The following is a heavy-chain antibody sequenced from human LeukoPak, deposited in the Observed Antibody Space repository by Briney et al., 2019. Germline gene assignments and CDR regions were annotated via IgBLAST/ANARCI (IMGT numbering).Heavy chain of an antibody. CDR3: ARAVGIAAAGSGYYMDV. CDR2: IYYSGST. D-gene: IGHD6-13*01. CDR1: GGSISSYY. V-gene: IGHV4-59*01. Sequence: PSETLSLTCTVSGGSISSYYWSWIRQPPGKGLEWIGYIYYSGSTNYNPSLKSRVTISVDTSKNQFSLKLGSVTAADTAVSYCARAVGIAAAGSGYYMDVWGKGTTVTISS. J-gene: IGHJ6*03.